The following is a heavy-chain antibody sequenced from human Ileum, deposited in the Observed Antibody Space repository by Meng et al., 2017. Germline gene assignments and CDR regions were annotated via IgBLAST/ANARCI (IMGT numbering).Heavy chain of an antibody. J-gene: IGHJ5*02. V-gene: IGHV4-4*07. CDR1: GCYLSSYY. Sequence: QFHLQGSSPSMRPPTGTLSLTRTATGCYLSSYYWTWIRQPSGKGLEWIGRIHPTGTTEYNPSLRSRVSLSLDQSKNQFAQKLTSVTAADTAVYYCARVAARGVPVDLWGQRTLVTVSS. D-gene: IGHD3-10*01. CDR2: IHPTGTT. CDR3: ARVAARGVPVDL.